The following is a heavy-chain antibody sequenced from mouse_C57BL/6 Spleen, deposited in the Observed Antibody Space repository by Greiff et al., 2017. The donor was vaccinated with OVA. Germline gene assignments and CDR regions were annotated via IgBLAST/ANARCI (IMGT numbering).Heavy chain of an antibody. CDR2: IDPSDSET. CDR1: GYTFTSYW. Sequence: QVQLQQPGADLVRPGSSVKLSCKASGYTFTSYWMHWVKQRPIQGLEWIGNIDPSDSETHYNQKFKDKATLTVDKSSSTAYMQLSSLTSEDSAVYYCAIGTPYYAMDYWGQGTSVTVSS. J-gene: IGHJ4*01. CDR3: AIGTPYYAMDY. V-gene: IGHV1-52*01. D-gene: IGHD4-1*01.